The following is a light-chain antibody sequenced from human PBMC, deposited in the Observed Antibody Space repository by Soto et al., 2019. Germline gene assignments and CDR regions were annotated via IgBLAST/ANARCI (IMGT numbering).Light chain of an antibody. CDR2: GAS. V-gene: IGKV3-15*01. CDR1: QSVSSS. J-gene: IGKJ1*01. CDR3: QQYNSWQT. Sequence: EIVMTQSPATLSVSPGERATLSCRASQSVSSSLAWYQQRPVQAPRLLIYGASTMATGIPARFSDSGSGTVFTLTNSSLQSEDFAIYYCQQYNSWQTFVQGTKVAIK.